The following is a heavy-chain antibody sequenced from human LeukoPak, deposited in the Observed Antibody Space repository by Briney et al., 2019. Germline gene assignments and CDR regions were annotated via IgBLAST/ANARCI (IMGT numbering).Heavy chain of an antibody. Sequence: ASVKVSCKASGYTFTSYDINWVRQATGQGLEWMGWMNPNSGNTGYAQKFQGRVTMTRNTSISTAYMELSSLISEDTAVYYCARGSFSSGWRGGYYFDYWGQGTLVTVSS. CDR3: ARGSFSSGWRGGYYFDY. J-gene: IGHJ4*02. CDR2: MNPNSGNT. V-gene: IGHV1-8*01. CDR1: GYTFTSYD. D-gene: IGHD6-19*01.